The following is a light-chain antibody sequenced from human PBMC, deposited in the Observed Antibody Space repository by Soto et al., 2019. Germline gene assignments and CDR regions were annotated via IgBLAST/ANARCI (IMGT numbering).Light chain of an antibody. CDR1: SSDVGGYNF. Sequence: QSALTQPASMSGSSGQSITISCTGTSSDVGGYNFVSWFQHPPGKAPKLIIYDVSNRPSGVSNRFSGSKSGNTASLTISGLQAEDEADFYCSSYTSSTTPYVFGTGTKVTVL. CDR3: SSYTSSTTPYV. CDR2: DVS. V-gene: IGLV2-14*03. J-gene: IGLJ1*01.